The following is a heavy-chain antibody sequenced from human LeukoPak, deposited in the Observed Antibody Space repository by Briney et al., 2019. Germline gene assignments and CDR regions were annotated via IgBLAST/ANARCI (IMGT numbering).Heavy chain of an antibody. Sequence: PGGSLRLSCAASGFTFSSSWMHSVRHALGKGRVWVSRIFSDGSSTTYAYSVKGRFTISRDNAKNTLYLQMNRLRAEDTAVYYCARVQGYSYGNWGQGTLVTVSS. V-gene: IGHV3-74*01. CDR1: GFTFSSSW. CDR3: ARVQGYSYGN. J-gene: IGHJ4*02. D-gene: IGHD5-18*01. CDR2: IFSDGSST.